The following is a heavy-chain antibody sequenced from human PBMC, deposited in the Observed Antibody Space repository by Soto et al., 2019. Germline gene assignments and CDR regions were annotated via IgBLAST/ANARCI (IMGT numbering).Heavy chain of an antibody. V-gene: IGHV3-7*01. CDR3: SRSRVN. CDR2: IKQDGREK. J-gene: IGHJ4*02. D-gene: IGHD6-13*01. CDR1: AFSFITSW. Sequence: GGSLRLSCPASAFSFITSWIGWVGQTPVKGLEWVAAIKQDGREKYYVDSVKGRFTISRDNSKNSVYLQLDSLRAEATAVYYCSRSRVNWGQGILVTVSS.